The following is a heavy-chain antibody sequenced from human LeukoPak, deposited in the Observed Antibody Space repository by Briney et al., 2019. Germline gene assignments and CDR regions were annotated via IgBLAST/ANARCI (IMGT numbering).Heavy chain of an antibody. CDR2: IYYTGTT. CDR3: ARESYSSRQQFDY. J-gene: IGHJ4*02. V-gene: IGHV4-59*13. Sequence: SETLSLTCTVSGGSITTNYWSWVRRPPGKALEWIGYIYYTGTTNYSPSLKSRVTISVDTSKNQFSLRLNSVTAADTAVYYCARESYSSRQQFDYWGQGTLVTVSS. CDR1: GGSITTNY. D-gene: IGHD6-13*01.